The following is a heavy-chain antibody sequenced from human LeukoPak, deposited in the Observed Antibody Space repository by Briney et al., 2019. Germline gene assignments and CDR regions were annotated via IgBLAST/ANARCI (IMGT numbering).Heavy chain of an antibody. D-gene: IGHD1-26*01. CDR3: ARDPGRSGSYSDY. V-gene: IGHV4-39*07. J-gene: IGHJ4*02. CDR1: GGSISSSSYY. Sequence: SETLSLTCTVSGGSISSSSYYWGWIRQPPGKGLEWIGSIYYSGSTYYNPSLKSRVTISVDTSKNQFSLKLSSVTAADTAVYYCARDPGRSGSYSDYWGQGTLVTVSS. CDR2: IYYSGST.